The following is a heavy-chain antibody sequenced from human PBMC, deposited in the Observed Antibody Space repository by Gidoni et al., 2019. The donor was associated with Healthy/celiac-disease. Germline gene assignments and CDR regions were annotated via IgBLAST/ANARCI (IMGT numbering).Heavy chain of an antibody. Sequence: EVQLVQSGAEVKKHGESLRISCTGSGYSFTSYWISWVRQMPGKGLEWMGRIDPSDAYTNYSPSFQGHVTISADKSISTAYLQWSSLKASDTAMYYCARHGGTRQRGFDYWGQGTLVTVSS. CDR2: IDPSDAYT. CDR1: GYSFTSYW. D-gene: IGHD3-3*01. CDR3: ARHGGTRQRGFDY. J-gene: IGHJ4*02. V-gene: IGHV5-10-1*03.